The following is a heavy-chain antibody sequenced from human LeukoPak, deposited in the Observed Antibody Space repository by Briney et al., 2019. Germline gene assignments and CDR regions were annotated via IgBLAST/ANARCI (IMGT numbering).Heavy chain of an antibody. CDR1: GFTFSSYG. CDR2: ISYDGSNK. V-gene: IGHV3-30*18. J-gene: IGHJ4*02. D-gene: IGHD2-2*01. CDR3: AKVPFGCSSTSCYEDY. Sequence: GRSLRLSCAASGFTFSSYGMHWVRQAPGKGLEWVAVISYDGSNKYYADSVKGRFTISRDNSKNTLYLQMNSLRAEDTAVYYCAKVPFGCSSTSCYEDYWGQGTLVTVSS.